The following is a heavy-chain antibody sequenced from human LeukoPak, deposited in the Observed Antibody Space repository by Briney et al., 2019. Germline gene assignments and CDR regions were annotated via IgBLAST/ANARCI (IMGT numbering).Heavy chain of an antibody. CDR2: IYASGST. Sequence: SQTLSLTCTVSGGSIGSGAYYWSWIRQPAGKGPEWIGRIYASGSTNYNPSLKSRVTISVDTSENQFSLNLRSVTAADTAVYYCASEGLAVAGNFLYWGQGALVTVSS. CDR1: GGSIGSGAYY. CDR3: ASEGLAVAGNFLY. D-gene: IGHD6-19*01. J-gene: IGHJ4*02. V-gene: IGHV4-61*02.